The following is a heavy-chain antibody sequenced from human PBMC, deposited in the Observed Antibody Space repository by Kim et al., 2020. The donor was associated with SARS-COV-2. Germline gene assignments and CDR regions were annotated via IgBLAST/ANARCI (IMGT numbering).Heavy chain of an antibody. CDR2: IYYSGST. V-gene: IGHV4-30-4*01. Sequence: SETLSLTCTVSGGSISSGYYYWSWIRQPPGRGLEWIGYIYYSGSTYYNPSLKSRVTISVDTSKNQFSLKLSSVTAADTAVYYCARGEGITMFGVVIIGAFDIWGQGTMVTVSS. D-gene: IGHD3-3*01. CDR1: GGSISSGYYY. CDR3: ARGEGITMFGVVIIGAFDI. J-gene: IGHJ3*02.